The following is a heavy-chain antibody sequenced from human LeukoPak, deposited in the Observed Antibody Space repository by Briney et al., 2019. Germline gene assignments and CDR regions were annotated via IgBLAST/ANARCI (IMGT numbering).Heavy chain of an antibody. J-gene: IGHJ3*02. CDR1: GFIFSSYS. Sequence: PGGSLRLSCAASGFIFSSYSMNGVRQAPGKGLEWVSSISSSSSYIYYADSVNGRFTISRENAKNSLYLQMNSLRAEDTAVYYCARGYSNYGYVFDIWGQGTMVTVSS. D-gene: IGHD4-11*01. V-gene: IGHV3-21*01. CDR2: ISSSSSYI. CDR3: ARGYSNYGYVFDI.